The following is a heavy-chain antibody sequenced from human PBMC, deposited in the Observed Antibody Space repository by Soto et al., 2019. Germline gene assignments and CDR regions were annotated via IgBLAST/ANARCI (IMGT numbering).Heavy chain of an antibody. Sequence: SETLSLTCVVSGGSLSDYFWSWIRQPPGMALEWVGEINHLGSINYNPSLKSRVTMSVDTSKNQFSLTLNSVTAADTATYYCARGGISHWAYFYYMDVWDRGTTVTVSS. CDR1: GGSLSDYF. D-gene: IGHD2-21*01. CDR3: ARGGISHWAYFYYMDV. J-gene: IGHJ6*03. CDR2: INHLGSI. V-gene: IGHV4-34*01.